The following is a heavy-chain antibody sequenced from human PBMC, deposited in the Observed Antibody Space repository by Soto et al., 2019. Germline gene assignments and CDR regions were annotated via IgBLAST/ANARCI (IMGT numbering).Heavy chain of an antibody. Sequence: EVQLLESGGGLVQPGGSLRLSCAASGFTFSSYAMSWVRQAPGKGLEWVSAISGGGGSTYYADSVKGRFTISRDNSKNTLYLQMNSLRAEDTAVYYCAKDYDFWSGHDLFDYWGQGTLVTVSS. J-gene: IGHJ4*02. CDR3: AKDYDFWSGHDLFDY. D-gene: IGHD3-3*01. CDR1: GFTFSSYA. CDR2: ISGGGGST. V-gene: IGHV3-23*01.